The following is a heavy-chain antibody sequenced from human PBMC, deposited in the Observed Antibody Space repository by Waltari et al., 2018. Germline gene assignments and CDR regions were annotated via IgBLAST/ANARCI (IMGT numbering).Heavy chain of an antibody. J-gene: IGHJ3*02. V-gene: IGHV3-7*04. Sequence: EVQLVESGGGLVQPGGSLGLSCAASGFTFSRFWLTWVRQAPGKGLEWVANIKQDGSAKSYVDSVKGRFVISRDNAENSLSLQMNSLKAEDTAVYYCARPFRSGWYDGSFDIWGQGTMVTVSS. CDR1: GFTFSRFW. CDR2: IKQDGSAK. D-gene: IGHD6-19*01. CDR3: ARPFRSGWYDGSFDI.